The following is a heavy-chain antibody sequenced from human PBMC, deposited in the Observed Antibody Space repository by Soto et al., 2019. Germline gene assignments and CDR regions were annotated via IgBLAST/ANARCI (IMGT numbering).Heavy chain of an antibody. V-gene: IGHV1-69*02. CDR3: ARGDSSGVDGY. J-gene: IGHJ4*02. CDR1: GGTFSSYT. Sequence: QVQLVQSGAEVKKPGSSVKVSCKASGGTFSSYTISWVRQAPGQGLEWMGRIIPILGIANYAQKFQGRVTITADKSTSTAYMELSSLRSEDTAVYYCARGDSSGVDGYWGQGTLVTVSS. D-gene: IGHD6-25*01. CDR2: IIPILGIA.